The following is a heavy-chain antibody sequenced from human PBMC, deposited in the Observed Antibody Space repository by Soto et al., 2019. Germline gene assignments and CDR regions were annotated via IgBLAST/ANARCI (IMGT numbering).Heavy chain of an antibody. D-gene: IGHD5-18*01. CDR1: GFTFSSYG. CDR2: IWYDGSNK. J-gene: IGHJ4*02. Sequence: QVQPVESGGGVVQPGRSLRLSCAASGFTFSSYGMHWVRQAPGKGLEWVAVIWYDGSNKYYADSVKGRFTISRDNSKNTLYLQMNSLRAEDTAVYYCASAAAMAVGPFDYWGQGTLVTVSS. CDR3: ASAAAMAVGPFDY. V-gene: IGHV3-33*01.